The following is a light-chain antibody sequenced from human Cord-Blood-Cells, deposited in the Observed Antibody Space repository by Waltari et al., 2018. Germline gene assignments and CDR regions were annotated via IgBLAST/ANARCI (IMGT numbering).Light chain of an antibody. CDR2: AAS. V-gene: IGKV1-39*01. CDR1: QSISSY. J-gene: IGKJ2*03. Sequence: DIRMTQSPYSLSASVGDRVTITCRASQSISSYLNWYQQKPGKAPKLLVDAASSLQSGVPSRFSGSGSGTDFTLTISSLQPEDFATYYCQQSYSTPYSFGQGTKLEIK. CDR3: QQSYSTPYS.